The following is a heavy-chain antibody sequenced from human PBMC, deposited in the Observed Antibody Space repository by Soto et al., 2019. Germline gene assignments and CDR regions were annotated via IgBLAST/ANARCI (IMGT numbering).Heavy chain of an antibody. D-gene: IGHD1-26*01. CDR2: IYYSGST. CDR1: GGSISSSSYY. J-gene: IGHJ3*02. CDR3: ARQWDHHDAFDI. V-gene: IGHV4-39*01. Sequence: QLQLQESGPGLVKPSETLSLTCTVSGGSISSSSYYWGWIRQPPGKGLEWIGSIYYSGSTYYNPSLKSRVTISVDTSKNQFSLKLSSVTAADTAVYYYARQWDHHDAFDIWGQGTMVTVSS.